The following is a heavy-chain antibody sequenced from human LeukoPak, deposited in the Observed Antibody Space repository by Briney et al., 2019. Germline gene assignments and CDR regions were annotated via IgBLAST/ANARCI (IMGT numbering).Heavy chain of an antibody. CDR1: GFTFSSSW. J-gene: IGHJ4*02. Sequence: PGGSLRLSCAASGFTFSSSWMSWVRQAPGKGLEWVTNIKPDGSEKYYVDSVKGRFTISRDNAKNSLYLQMNSLRAEDTAVYYCARERFYYGSGNYYVYWGQGTLVTVSS. CDR3: ARERFYYGSGNYYVY. D-gene: IGHD3-10*01. CDR2: IKPDGSEK. V-gene: IGHV3-7*01.